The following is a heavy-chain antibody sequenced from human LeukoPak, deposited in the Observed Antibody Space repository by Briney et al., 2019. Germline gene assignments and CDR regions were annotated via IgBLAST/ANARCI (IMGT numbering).Heavy chain of an antibody. CDR3: AMLRGIAAAGRGG. CDR1: GFTFNSHG. CDR2: IRFDGTKE. Sequence: GGSLRLSCAASGFTFNSHGMHWVRQAPGKGLEGVAFIRFDGTKEYYADSVKGRFTISRDNSRNTLFLQMNSLRAEDTAIYYCAMLRGIAAAGRGGWGQGILVTVSS. J-gene: IGHJ4*02. D-gene: IGHD6-13*01. V-gene: IGHV3-30*02.